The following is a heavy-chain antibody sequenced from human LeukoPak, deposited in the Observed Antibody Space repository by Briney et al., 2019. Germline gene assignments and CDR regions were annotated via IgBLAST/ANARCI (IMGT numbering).Heavy chain of an antibody. V-gene: IGHV4-59*08. J-gene: IGHJ5*02. Sequence: SETLSLTCTVSGGSISSYYWSWIRQPPGKGLEWIGYIYDSGSTKYNPSLKSRITISVDTSKNQFSLKLSSVTAADTAVYYCATRRGWFDPWGQGTLVTVSS. CDR1: GGSISSYY. CDR2: IYDSGST. CDR3: ATRRGWFDP. D-gene: IGHD1-26*01.